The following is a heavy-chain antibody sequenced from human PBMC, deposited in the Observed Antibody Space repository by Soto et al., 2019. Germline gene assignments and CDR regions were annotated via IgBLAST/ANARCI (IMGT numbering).Heavy chain of an antibody. CDR2: LYYGRSA. CDR1: GDSISSYY. D-gene: IGHD3-22*01. CDR3: DVRSMAVVPEY. Sequence: QVQLQESGPGLVKPSETLSLTCAVSGDSISSYYCMWIRQPPGKGLESIGYLYYGRSANYNPSLKSRVTLSVDTSTNQCALTLSSMTAADTAVYSCDVRSMAVVPEYGGQGTLVTVSS. J-gene: IGHJ4*02. V-gene: IGHV4-59*01.